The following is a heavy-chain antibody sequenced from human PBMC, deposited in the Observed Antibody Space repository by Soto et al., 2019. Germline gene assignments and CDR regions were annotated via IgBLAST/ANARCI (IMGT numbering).Heavy chain of an antibody. D-gene: IGHD2-21*01. CDR2: IWYDGSNK. CDR1: GFTFSSYG. J-gene: IGHJ4*02. CDR3: ARDYGVSWGGDGYNYFDY. V-gene: IGHV3-33*01. Sequence: GGSLRLSCAASGFTFSSYGMHWVRQAPGKGLEWVAVIWYDGSNKYYADSVKGRFTISRDNSKNTLYLQMNSLRAEDTAVYYCARDYGVSWGGDGYNYFDYWGQGTLVTVSS.